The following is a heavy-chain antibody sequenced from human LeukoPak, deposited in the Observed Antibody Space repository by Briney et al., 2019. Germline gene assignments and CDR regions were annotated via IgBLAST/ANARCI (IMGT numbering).Heavy chain of an antibody. J-gene: IGHJ4*02. CDR2: IKRDGSEK. Sequence: GGSLRLSCAASGFTSSSYWMSWVRQAPGKGLEWVANIKRDGSEKYYVDSVKGRFTISRDNAKNSLFLQMTSLRVEDTAVYYCARDNWELRGFDYWGQGTLVTVSS. D-gene: IGHD1-7*01. V-gene: IGHV3-7*01. CDR1: GFTSSSYW. CDR3: ARDNWELRGFDY.